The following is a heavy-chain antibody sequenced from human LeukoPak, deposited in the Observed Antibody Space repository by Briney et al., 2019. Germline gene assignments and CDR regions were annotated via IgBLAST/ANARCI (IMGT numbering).Heavy chain of an antibody. CDR3: AKSRSLITMAADY. Sequence: GGSLRLSCAASGFTFSSYAMSWVRQAPGKGLEWVSGISDSGGSTYYADSVKGRFTISRDNSKNTLYLQMNSLRAEDTAVYYCAKSRSLITMAADYWGQGTLVTVSS. CDR1: GFTFSSYA. CDR2: ISDSGGST. J-gene: IGHJ4*02. D-gene: IGHD3-10*01. V-gene: IGHV3-23*01.